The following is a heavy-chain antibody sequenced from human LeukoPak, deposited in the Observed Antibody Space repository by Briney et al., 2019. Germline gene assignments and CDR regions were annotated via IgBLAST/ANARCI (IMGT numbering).Heavy chain of an antibody. Sequence: SETLSLTCTVSGYSISSGYYWGWIRQPPGKGLEWIGSIYHSGSTYYNPSLKSRVTISVDTSKSQFSLKLSSVTAADTAVYYCARAALLWFGELLIDYWGQGTLVTVSS. CDR3: ARAALLWFGELLIDY. J-gene: IGHJ4*02. V-gene: IGHV4-38-2*02. CDR1: GYSISSGYY. CDR2: IYHSGST. D-gene: IGHD3-10*01.